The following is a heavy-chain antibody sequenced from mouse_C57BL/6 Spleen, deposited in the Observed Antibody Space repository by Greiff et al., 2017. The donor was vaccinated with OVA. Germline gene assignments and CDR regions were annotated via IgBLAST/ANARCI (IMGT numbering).Heavy chain of an antibody. CDR2: IHPNSGST. D-gene: IGHD1-1*01. Sequence: VQLQQPGAELVKPGASLNLSCKASGYTFTSYWMHWVKQRPGQGLEWIGMIHPNSGSTNYNEKFKIKATLTVDKSSSTAYMQLSSLTSEDSAVYYCASGPITTVVAPFDYWGQGTTLTVSS. V-gene: IGHV1-64*01. CDR1: GYTFTSYW. CDR3: ASGPITTVVAPFDY. J-gene: IGHJ2*01.